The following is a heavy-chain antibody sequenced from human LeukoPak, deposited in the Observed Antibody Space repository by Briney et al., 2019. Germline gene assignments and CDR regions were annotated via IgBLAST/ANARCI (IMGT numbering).Heavy chain of an antibody. Sequence: SETLSLTCTVSGGSISSYYWSWIRQPPGKGLEWIGYIYYSGSTNYNPSLKSRVTISVDTSKNQFSLKLSSVTAADTAVYYCARGARGGPYYFDYWGQGTLVTVSS. CDR2: IYYSGST. CDR3: ARGARGGPYYFDY. V-gene: IGHV4-59*01. D-gene: IGHD3-10*01. CDR1: GGSISSYY. J-gene: IGHJ4*02.